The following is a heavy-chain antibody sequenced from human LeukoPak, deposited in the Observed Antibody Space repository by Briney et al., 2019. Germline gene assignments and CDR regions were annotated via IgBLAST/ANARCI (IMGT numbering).Heavy chain of an antibody. CDR3: ARTTTYSSGWYGAS. V-gene: IGHV5-51*01. D-gene: IGHD6-19*01. Sequence: GESLKISCKGSGYRYSDYWIGWVRQMPGKGLEWMGIIYGGDSETRYSPSLQGQVTISADKSINTAYLQWSSLKASDTAMYYCARTTTYSSGWYGASWGQGTLVTVSS. CDR1: GYRYSDYW. J-gene: IGHJ5*02. CDR2: IYGGDSET.